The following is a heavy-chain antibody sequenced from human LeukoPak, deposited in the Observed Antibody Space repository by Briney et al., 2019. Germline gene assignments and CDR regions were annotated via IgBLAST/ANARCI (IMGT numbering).Heavy chain of an antibody. CDR3: ARRGAASRAFDI. D-gene: IGHD3-16*01. CDR2: INSDGSST. V-gene: IGHV3-74*01. Sequence: GGSLRLSCAVSGFTFSSYWVHWVRQAPGKVLVWVSRINSDGSSTTYADSVEGRFTISRDNAKNTLSMQMNSLRAEDTAVYYCARRGAASRAFDIWGQGTMVTVSS. CDR1: GFTFSSYW. J-gene: IGHJ3*02.